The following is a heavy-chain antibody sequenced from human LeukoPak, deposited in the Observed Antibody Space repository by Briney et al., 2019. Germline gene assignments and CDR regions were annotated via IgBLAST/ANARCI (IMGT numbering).Heavy chain of an antibody. J-gene: IGHJ3*01. V-gene: IGHV1-69*11. CDR1: GGTFSSYF. Sequence: GASVKVSCKASGGTFSSYFISWVRQAPGQGLEWMGRIIPILGTTNYAQKFQGRVTITADESTSTAYMELSSLRSEDTAVYYCARPELERRDGDAFDVWGQGTVVTVSS. CDR2: IIPILGTT. CDR3: ARPELERRDGDAFDV. D-gene: IGHD1-1*01.